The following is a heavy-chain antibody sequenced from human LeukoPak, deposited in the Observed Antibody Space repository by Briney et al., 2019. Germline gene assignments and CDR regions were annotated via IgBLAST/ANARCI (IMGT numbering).Heavy chain of an antibody. V-gene: IGHV3-23*01. D-gene: IGHD3-22*01. CDR1: GFTFGTYA. Sequence: GGSLRLSCAASGFTFGTYAMAWVRQATGKGLEWVSVIGGSGSSTYYADSVKGRFTISRDNSKNTLYLQMNSLRAEDTAAYYCAKRGYDSGGYYGYFDYWGQGILVTVSS. CDR3: AKRGYDSGGYYGYFDY. CDR2: IGGSGSST. J-gene: IGHJ4*02.